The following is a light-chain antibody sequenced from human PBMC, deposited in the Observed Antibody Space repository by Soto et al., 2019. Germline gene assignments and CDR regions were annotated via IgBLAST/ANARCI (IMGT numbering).Light chain of an antibody. Sequence: EIVMTQSPATLSVSPGERATLSCRVSQSISSNLAWYQQKPGQAPRLLIYGASTRATGIPARFSGSGSGTEFTLTISSLQSEDFAFYYCQQYNSWPPKTFGQGTKVEIK. CDR2: GAS. CDR1: QSISSN. J-gene: IGKJ1*01. CDR3: QQYNSWPPKT. V-gene: IGKV3-15*01.